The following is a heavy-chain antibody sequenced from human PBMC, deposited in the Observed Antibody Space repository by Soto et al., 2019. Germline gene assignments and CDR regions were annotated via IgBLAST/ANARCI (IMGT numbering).Heavy chain of an antibody. D-gene: IGHD2-2*01. CDR2: ISYDGSNK. CDR3: ARAYCSSTSCYHAQYYYYGMDV. CDR1: GFTFSSYA. V-gene: IGHV3-30-3*01. J-gene: IGHJ6*02. Sequence: GGSLRLSCAASGFTFSSYAMHWVRQAPGKGLEWVAVISYDGSNKYYADSVKGRFTISRDNSKNTLYLQMNSLRAEDTAVYYCARAYCSSTSCYHAQYYYYGMDVWGQGTTVTVSS.